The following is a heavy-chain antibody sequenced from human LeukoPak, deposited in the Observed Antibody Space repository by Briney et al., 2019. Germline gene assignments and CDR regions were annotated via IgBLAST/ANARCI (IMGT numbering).Heavy chain of an antibody. D-gene: IGHD2-2*01. V-gene: IGHV4-34*01. CDR1: GGSFSGYY. Sequence: PSETLSLTCAVYGGSFSGYYWSWIRQPPGKGLEWIGEINHSGSTNYNPPLKSRVTISVDTSKNQFSLKLSSVTAADTAVYYCARHPRYCSSTSCYGTWAFDIWGQGTMVTVSS. J-gene: IGHJ3*02. CDR3: ARHPRYCSSTSCYGTWAFDI. CDR2: INHSGST.